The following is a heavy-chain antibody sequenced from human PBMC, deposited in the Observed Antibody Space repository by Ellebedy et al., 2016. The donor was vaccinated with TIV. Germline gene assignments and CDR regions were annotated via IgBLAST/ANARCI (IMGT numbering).Heavy chain of an antibody. V-gene: IGHV3-74*01. CDR1: GCTFSTSW. CDR2: IKTDGSYT. CDR3: AAKGSGYLNL. J-gene: IGHJ2*01. D-gene: IGHD2-15*01. Sequence: GESLKISCVASGCTFSTSWMHWVRQASGKGLVWVSRIKTDGSYTTYADSVKGRFTISRDNAKNTLYLQMNSLRAEDTAVYYCAAKGSGYLNLWGRGTLVTVSS.